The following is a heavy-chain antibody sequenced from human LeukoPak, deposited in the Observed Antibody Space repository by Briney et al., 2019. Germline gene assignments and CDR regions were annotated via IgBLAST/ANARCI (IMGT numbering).Heavy chain of an antibody. V-gene: IGHV3-7*01. CDR3: ARGANWLYSNYYYYMDV. CDR2: IKQDGSEK. J-gene: IGHJ6*03. Sequence: PGGSLRLSCAASGFTFSSYLMSWVRQAPGKGLEWVANIKQDGSEKYYVDSVKGRFTIYRDNAKNSLYLQMNSLRAEDTAVYYCARGANWLYSNYYYYMDVWGKGTTVTVSS. CDR1: GFTFSSYL. D-gene: IGHD4-11*01.